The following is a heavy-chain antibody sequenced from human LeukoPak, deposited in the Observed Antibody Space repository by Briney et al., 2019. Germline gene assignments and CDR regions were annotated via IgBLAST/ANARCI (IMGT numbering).Heavy chain of an antibody. J-gene: IGHJ4*02. D-gene: IGHD3-22*01. V-gene: IGHV4-59*01. CDR2: IYYSGST. CDR3: AREGGLRYYDSSGYYYDY. CDR1: GGSISSYY. Sequence: SETLSLTCTVSGGSISSYYWSCIRQPPGKGLEWIGYIYYSGSTNYNPSLKSRVTISVDTSKNQFSLKLSSVTAADTAVYYCAREGGLRYYDSSGYYYDYWGQGTLVTVSS.